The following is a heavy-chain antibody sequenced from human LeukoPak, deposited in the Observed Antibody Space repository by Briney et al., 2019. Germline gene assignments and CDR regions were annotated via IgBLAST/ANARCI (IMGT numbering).Heavy chain of an antibody. V-gene: IGHV1-58*01. CDR3: AAAGVVAAAEALIDY. D-gene: IGHD6-13*01. J-gene: IGHJ4*02. CDR2: IVVGSGNT. CDR1: GFTFTSSA. Sequence: ASVKVFCKASGFTFTSSAVQWVRQARGQRLEWIGWIVVGSGNTNYAQKFQERVTITRDMSTSTAYMELSSLRSEDTAVYYCAAAGVVAAAEALIDYWGQGTLVTVSS.